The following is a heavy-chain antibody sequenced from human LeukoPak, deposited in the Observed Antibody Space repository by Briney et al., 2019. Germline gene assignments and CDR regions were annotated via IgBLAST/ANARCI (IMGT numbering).Heavy chain of an antibody. CDR1: GFTFNTCS. J-gene: IGHJ4*01. D-gene: IGHD7-27*01. V-gene: IGHV3-21*01. Sequence: PGGSLRLSCAASGFTFNTCSMFWVRQAPGKGLEWVSAISGNSYHIYYANSVKGRFTISRDNAKNSLYLQMNSLRGEDTAVYYCASSTLGYFDYWGHGTLVTVSS. CDR2: ISGNSYHI. CDR3: ASSTLGYFDY.